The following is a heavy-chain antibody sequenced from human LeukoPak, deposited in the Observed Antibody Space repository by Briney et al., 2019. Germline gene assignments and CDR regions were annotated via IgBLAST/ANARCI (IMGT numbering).Heavy chain of an antibody. J-gene: IGHJ5*02. D-gene: IGHD3-9*01. CDR1: GYSFTSYW. V-gene: IGHV5-51*01. CDR2: IYPGDSDT. CDR3: ARRPATNYDILTGANPLFFDP. Sequence: GESLQISCKGSGYSFTSYWIGWVRQMPGKGLEWMGIIYPGDSDTRYSPSFQVQVTISADKSISTPYLQCSSLKASDTAMYYCARRPATNYDILTGANPLFFDPWGQGTVVSVFS.